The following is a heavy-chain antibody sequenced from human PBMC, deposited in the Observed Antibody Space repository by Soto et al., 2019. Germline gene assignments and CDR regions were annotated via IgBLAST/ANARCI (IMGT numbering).Heavy chain of an antibody. V-gene: IGHV4-38-2*01. D-gene: IGHD6-6*01. J-gene: IGHJ4*02. CDR2: IYHSGTT. Sequence: QSLTCGVSGYSLTSGYHWGWIRQPPGKGLEWIGTIYHSGTTYYNPSLMSRVTMSVDTSKNQFSLKVTSATAADTAVYFCVRVYGRSSCFFDSWGQGTLVTVSS. CDR1: GYSLTSGYH. CDR3: VRVYGRSSCFFDS.